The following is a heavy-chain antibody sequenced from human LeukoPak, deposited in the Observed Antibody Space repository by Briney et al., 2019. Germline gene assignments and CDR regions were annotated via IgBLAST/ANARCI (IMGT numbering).Heavy chain of an antibody. CDR1: GFTFSSYA. CDR2: ISGSGAGT. J-gene: IGHJ4*02. D-gene: IGHD2-8*01. V-gene: IGHV3-23*01. Sequence: GGSLRLSCAVSGFTFSSYAMNWVRQAPGKGLEWVSGISGSGAGTYYADSVKGRFTISRDNSKNTLYLQMNSLRAEDTAVYYCAKMVREFYTISYYLDYWGQGTLVTVSS. CDR3: AKMVREFYTISYYLDY.